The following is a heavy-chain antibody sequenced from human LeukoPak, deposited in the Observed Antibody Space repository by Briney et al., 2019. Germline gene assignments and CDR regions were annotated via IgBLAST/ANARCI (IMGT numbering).Heavy chain of an antibody. CDR2: ISWNSGSI. D-gene: IGHD6-19*01. CDR3: AKDSSIAVAGTSYYFDY. CDR1: GFTFDDYA. J-gene: IGHJ4*02. V-gene: IGHV3-9*01. Sequence: PGRSLRLSCAAFGFTFDDYAMHWVRQAPGKGLEWVSGISWNSGSIGYADSVKGRFTISRDNAKNSLYLQMNSLRAEDTALYYCAKDSSIAVAGTSYYFDYWGQGTLVTVSS.